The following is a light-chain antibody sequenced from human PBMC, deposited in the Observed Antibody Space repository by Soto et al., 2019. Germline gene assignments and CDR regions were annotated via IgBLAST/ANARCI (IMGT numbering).Light chain of an antibody. V-gene: IGLV2-14*03. Sequence: QSALTQPASVSGSPGQSITISCTGTSSDIGGYNFVSWYQQHPGKVPKLMIYDVTNRPPGLSDRFSGSKSGNTASLTISGLQAEDEADYYCSSYTTSSTLVFGGGTKLTVL. CDR1: SSDIGGYNF. CDR2: DVT. CDR3: SSYTTSSTLV. J-gene: IGLJ3*02.